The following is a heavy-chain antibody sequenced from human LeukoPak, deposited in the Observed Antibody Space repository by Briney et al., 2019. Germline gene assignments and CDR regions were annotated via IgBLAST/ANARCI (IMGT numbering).Heavy chain of an antibody. CDR2: ISGSDPGT. D-gene: IGHD1-26*01. CDR1: GFNFRTYA. V-gene: IGHV3-23*01. CDR3: AKSPRGSYSPFDY. J-gene: IGHJ4*02. Sequence: PGGSLRLSCAASGFNFRTYAMSWVRQAPGKGLEWVSAISGSDPGTYHADSGKGRFTISRDNSKNTLYLQMNSLRAEDTAVYYCAKSPRGSYSPFDYWGQGTLVTVSS.